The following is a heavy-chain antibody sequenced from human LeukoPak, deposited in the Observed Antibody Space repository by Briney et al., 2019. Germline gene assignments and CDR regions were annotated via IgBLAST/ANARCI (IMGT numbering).Heavy chain of an antibody. V-gene: IGHV4-61*02. CDR2: IYTSGST. Sequence: SQTLSLTCTVSGGSISSGSYYWSWIRQPAGKGVEWFGRIYTSGSTNYNPSLKSRVTISVDTSKNQFSLKLSSVTAADTAVYYCARDPGIYYYYYGMDVWGQGTTVTVSS. J-gene: IGHJ6*02. CDR3: ARDPGIYYYYYGMDV. CDR1: GGSISSGSYY.